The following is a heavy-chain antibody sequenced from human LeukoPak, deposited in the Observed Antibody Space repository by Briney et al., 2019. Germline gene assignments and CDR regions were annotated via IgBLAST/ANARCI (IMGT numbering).Heavy chain of an antibody. V-gene: IGHV3-9*01. CDR2: ISWNSGSI. CDR1: GFTFDDYA. D-gene: IGHD5-18*01. CDR3: AKAGNSYSYFFDY. J-gene: IGHJ4*02. Sequence: PGRSLRLSCAASGFTFDDYAMHWVRQAPGKGLEWVSGISWNSGSIGYADSVKGRFTISRDNAKNSLYLQMNSLRAEDTALYYCAKAGNSYSYFFDYWGQGTLVTVSS.